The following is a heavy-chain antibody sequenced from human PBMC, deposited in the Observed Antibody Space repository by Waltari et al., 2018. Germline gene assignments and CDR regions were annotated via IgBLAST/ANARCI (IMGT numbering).Heavy chain of an antibody. CDR2: INGAGSQK. CDR3: ARDPHYSNFDY. Sequence: EVHLVESGGGLVQPGGSLRVSCAASGFTFSTYWMTWVSQAPGKVLDWLANINGAGSQKNYALSVKGRFTISRDTANNSLYLQMNSLRAEDTAVYYCARDPHYSNFDYWGQGTLVTVSS. V-gene: IGHV3-7*01. J-gene: IGHJ4*02. CDR1: GFTFSTYW. D-gene: IGHD4-4*01.